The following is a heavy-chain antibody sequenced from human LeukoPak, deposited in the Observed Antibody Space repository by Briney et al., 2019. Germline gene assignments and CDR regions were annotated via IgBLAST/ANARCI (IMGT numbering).Heavy chain of an antibody. CDR3: ARGGGGYTLYSFDY. CDR1: GASIGSGDHH. V-gene: IGHV4-30-4*08. D-gene: IGHD3-22*01. CDR2: IYFSGSR. Sequence: SQTLSLTCSVSGASIGSGDHHWSWLRQSRGKGLEWIGYIYFSGSRSSNPSLRSRLTISVDTSKNQFSLKLNSVTAADTALYYCARGGGGYTLYSFDYWGQGALVTVSS. J-gene: IGHJ4*02.